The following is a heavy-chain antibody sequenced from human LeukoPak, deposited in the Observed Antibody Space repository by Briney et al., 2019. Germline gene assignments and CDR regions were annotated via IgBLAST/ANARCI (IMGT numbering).Heavy chain of an antibody. CDR2: FDPKDGER. Sequence: ASVKVSCKASGSTFTKLSMHWVRQAPGKGLEWRGGFDPKDGERIYAQKFQGRLTMTEDTSTDTAYMELSSLRSEDTAVYYCATLIGDNYFGMDVWGKGTTVTVSS. CDR3: ATLIGDNYFGMDV. CDR1: GSTFTKLS. D-gene: IGHD3-16*01. V-gene: IGHV1-24*01. J-gene: IGHJ6*04.